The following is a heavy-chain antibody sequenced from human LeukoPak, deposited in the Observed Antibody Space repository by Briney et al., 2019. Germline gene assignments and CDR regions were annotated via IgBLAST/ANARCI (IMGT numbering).Heavy chain of an antibody. Sequence: GRSLRLSCAASGLTFSSYPMHWVRQAPGKGLEWVAVISYDGSEKHYADPVKGRFTISRDNAKNTLYLQMSSLRAEGTAVYYCARDRGPRTGFMVREAYDYWGQGTLVTVSS. CDR3: ARDRGPRTGFMVREAYDY. V-gene: IGHV3-30-3*01. CDR2: ISYDGSEK. CDR1: GLTFSSYP. D-gene: IGHD3-10*01. J-gene: IGHJ4*02.